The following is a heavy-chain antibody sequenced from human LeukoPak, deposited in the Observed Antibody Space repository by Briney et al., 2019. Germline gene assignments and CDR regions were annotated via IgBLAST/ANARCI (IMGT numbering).Heavy chain of an antibody. V-gene: IGHV3-21*01. CDR3: ARDMGLSVAALGDLDY. CDR2: ISSSSSYI. J-gene: IGHJ4*02. Sequence: MTGGSLRLSCAASGFTFSSYSMNWVRQAPGKGLEWVSSISSSSSYIYYADSVKGRFTISRDNAKNSLYLQMNSLRAEDTAVYYCARDMGLSVAALGDLDYWGQGTLVTVSS. CDR1: GFTFSSYS. D-gene: IGHD6-13*01.